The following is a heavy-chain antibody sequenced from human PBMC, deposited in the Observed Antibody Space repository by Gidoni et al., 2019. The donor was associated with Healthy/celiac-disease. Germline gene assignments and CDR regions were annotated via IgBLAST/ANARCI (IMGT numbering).Heavy chain of an antibody. Sequence: QVQLVQSGAAVTKPGASVMVSCTASGYTFTSYDINRVPQATGEGLEWMGGMNPNSGNTGYAQKFQGRVTMTRNTSISTAYMELSSRRSEDTGVYYCARAYLRGDMLTAPGYWGQGTLVTVSS. V-gene: IGHV1-8*01. CDR1: GYTFTSYD. D-gene: IGHD3-9*01. CDR2: MNPNSGNT. J-gene: IGHJ4*02. CDR3: ARAYLRGDMLTAPGY.